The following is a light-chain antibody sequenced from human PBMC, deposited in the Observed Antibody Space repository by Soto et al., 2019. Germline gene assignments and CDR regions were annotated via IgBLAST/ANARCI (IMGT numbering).Light chain of an antibody. CDR2: DAS. V-gene: IGKV3-11*01. J-gene: IGKJ1*01. CDR3: QQTYSTPQS. Sequence: EIVLTQSPATLSLSPGERATLSCRASQSVSSYLAWYQQKPGQAPRLLIYDASNRATGIPARFSGSGSGTVFTLTISSLEPEVFATYCCQQTYSTPQSFGQGTNVDIK. CDR1: QSVSSY.